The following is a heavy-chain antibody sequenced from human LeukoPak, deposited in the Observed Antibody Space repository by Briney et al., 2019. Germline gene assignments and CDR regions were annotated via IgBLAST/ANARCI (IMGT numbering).Heavy chain of an antibody. D-gene: IGHD3-22*01. CDR2: IKSKTDGGTT. V-gene: IGHV3-15*01. CDR3: STDRPTMLVERGAFDI. J-gene: IGHJ3*02. Sequence: IPGGSLRVSCAASGFTFSNAWMSRVRQAPGKGLEWVGRIKSKTDGGTTDYAAHVKGRFTISRDDSKNTLYLQMNSLKTEDTAVYYCSTDRPTMLVERGAFDIWGQGTMVTVSS. CDR1: GFTFSNAW.